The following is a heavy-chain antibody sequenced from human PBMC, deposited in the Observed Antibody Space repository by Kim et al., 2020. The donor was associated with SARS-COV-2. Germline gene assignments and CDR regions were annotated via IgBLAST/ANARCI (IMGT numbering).Heavy chain of an antibody. D-gene: IGHD3-16*01. CDR1: GFTFSSYG. CDR2: IWYDGSNK. V-gene: IGHV3-33*01. J-gene: IGHJ6*02. CDR3: ARDELRLPYYYTMDV. Sequence: GGSLRLSCAASGFTFSSYGMHWVRQAPGKGLEWVAVIWYDGSNKYYADPVKGRFTISRDNSKNTLYLQMNSLRAEDTAVYYCARDELRLPYYYTMDVWGQGTTVTVSS.